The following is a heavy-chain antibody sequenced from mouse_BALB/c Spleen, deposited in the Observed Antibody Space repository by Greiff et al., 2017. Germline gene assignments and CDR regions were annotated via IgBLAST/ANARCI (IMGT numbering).Heavy chain of an antibody. Sequence: VQLQQSGAELVKPGASVKLSCTASGFNIKDTYMHWVKQRPEQGLEWIGRIDPANGNTKYDPKFQGKATVTADTSSNTAYLQLSSLTSEDTAVYYYASDSNYYAMDYWGQGTSVTVSA. CDR2: IDPANGNT. J-gene: IGHJ4*01. CDR1: GFNIKDTY. D-gene: IGHD2-5*01. CDR3: ASDSNYYAMDY. V-gene: IGHV14-3*02.